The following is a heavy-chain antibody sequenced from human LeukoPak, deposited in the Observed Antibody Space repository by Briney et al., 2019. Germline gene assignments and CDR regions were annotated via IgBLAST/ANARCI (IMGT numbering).Heavy chain of an antibody. CDR1: GFTLRNYG. CDR3: ARAPSSSGCYLGWFDP. CDR2: ISGSGVNT. D-gene: IGHD6-19*01. V-gene: IGHV3-23*01. Sequence: PGGSLRLSCAASGFTLRNYGMSWVRQAPGKGLEWVSSISGSGVNTDYADSVKGRFTISRDNSKNTLYLQMNSLRAEDTAVHYCARAPSSSGCYLGWFDPWGQGTLVTVSS. J-gene: IGHJ5*02.